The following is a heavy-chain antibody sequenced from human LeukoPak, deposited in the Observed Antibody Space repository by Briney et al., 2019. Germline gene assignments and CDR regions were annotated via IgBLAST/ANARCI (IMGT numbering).Heavy chain of an antibody. V-gene: IGHV1-69*05. D-gene: IGHD2-15*01. CDR3: ASGGYCSGGSCYVGSSAAGELFDY. CDR2: IIPIFGTA. CDR1: GGTFSSYA. Sequence: SVKVSCKASGGTFSSYAISWVRQAPGQGLEWMGGIIPIFGTANYAQKFQGRVTITTDESTSTAYMELSSLRSEDTAVYYCASGGYCSGGSCYVGSSAAGELFDYWGQGTMVTVSS. J-gene: IGHJ4*02.